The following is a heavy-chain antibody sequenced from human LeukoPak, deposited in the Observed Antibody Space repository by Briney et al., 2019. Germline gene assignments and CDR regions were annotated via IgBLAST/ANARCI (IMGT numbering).Heavy chain of an antibody. J-gene: IGHJ4*02. CDR1: GFTLSSYW. D-gene: IGHD3-10*01. CDR2: IKQDGSEK. Sequence: PGGPLRLSCAVSGFTLSSYWMSWVRQHPGKGLEWVANIKQDGSEKYYVESVKGRFTISRDNAKNSLYLDMNSLRAEDTAVYYCARTRRYYYGSGAHAWFDYWGQGTLVTVSS. V-gene: IGHV3-7*04. CDR3: ARTRRYYYGSGAHAWFDY.